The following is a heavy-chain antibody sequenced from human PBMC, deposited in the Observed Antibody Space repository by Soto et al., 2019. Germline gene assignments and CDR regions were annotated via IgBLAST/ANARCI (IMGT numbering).Heavy chain of an antibody. Sequence: EVQLLESGGGLVQPGGSLRLSCAASGFTFSIYAMSWVRQAPGEGLEWVSAITASGGTTYYADSVRGRFTITKDNSKNTLYLQMNSLRAEDTGLYYCAQDRCSRGSCADGAEYWGQGTLVTVSS. CDR3: AQDRCSRGSCADGAEY. J-gene: IGHJ4*02. CDR1: GFTFSIYA. V-gene: IGHV3-23*01. CDR2: ITASGGTT. D-gene: IGHD2-15*01.